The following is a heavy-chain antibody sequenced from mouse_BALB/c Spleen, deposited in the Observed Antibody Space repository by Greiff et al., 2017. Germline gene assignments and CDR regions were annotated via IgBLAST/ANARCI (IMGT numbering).Heavy chain of an antibody. CDR3: ARVYGNYAGYYAMDY. V-gene: IGHV1-4*02. D-gene: IGHD2-10*02. J-gene: IGHJ4*01. CDR1: GYTFTSYT. CDR2: INPSSGYT. Sequence: QVQLQQPGAELVKPGASVKLSCKASGYTFTSYTMHWVKQRPGQGLEWIGSINPSSGYTEYNQKFKDKTTLTADKSSSTAYMQLSSLTSEDSAVYYCARVYGNYAGYYAMDYWGQGTSVTVSS.